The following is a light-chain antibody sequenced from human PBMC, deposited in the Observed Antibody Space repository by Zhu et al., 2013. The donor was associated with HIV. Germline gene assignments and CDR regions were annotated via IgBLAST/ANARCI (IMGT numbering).Light chain of an antibody. CDR2: GAS. CDR1: QSVSSN. CDR3: QQYGSSPLT. Sequence: EIVMTQSPATLSVSPGERATLSCGASQSVSSNLAWYQQKPGQAPRVVIYGASSRATGIPDRFSGSGSGTDFTLSITRLEPEDLAVYYCQQYGSSPLTFGGGTTLELK. V-gene: IGKV3-20*01. J-gene: IGKJ4*01.